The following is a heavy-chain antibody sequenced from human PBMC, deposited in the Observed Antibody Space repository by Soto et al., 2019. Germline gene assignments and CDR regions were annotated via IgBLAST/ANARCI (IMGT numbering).Heavy chain of an antibody. CDR3: ATNVGGIAAAERRVDY. J-gene: IGHJ4*02. V-gene: IGHV3-23*01. CDR1: GFTFSSYA. CDR2: ISGSGGST. Sequence: EVQLLESGGSLVQPGGSLRLSCAASGFTFSSYAMSWVRQAPGKGLEWVSAISGSGGSTYYADSVKGRFTISRDNSKNTLYLQMNSLRAEDTAVYYCATNVGGIAAAERRVDYWGQGTLVTVSS. D-gene: IGHD6-13*01.